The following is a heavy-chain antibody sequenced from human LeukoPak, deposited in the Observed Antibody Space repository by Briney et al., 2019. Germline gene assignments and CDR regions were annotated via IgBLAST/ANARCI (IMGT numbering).Heavy chain of an antibody. CDR2: INHSGST. CDR3: ARARVTTKYQYFDY. V-gene: IGHV4-34*01. D-gene: IGHD4-17*01. Sequence: SETLSLTCAVCGGSFSGYYWSWIRQPPGKGLEWIGEINHSGSTNYNPSLKSRVTISVDTSKNQFSLKLSSVTAADTAVYYCARARVTTKYQYFDYWGQGTLVTVSS. J-gene: IGHJ4*02. CDR1: GGSFSGYY.